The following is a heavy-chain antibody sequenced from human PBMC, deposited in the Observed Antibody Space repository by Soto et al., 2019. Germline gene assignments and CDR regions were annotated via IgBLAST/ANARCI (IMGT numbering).Heavy chain of an antibody. CDR1: GFSFNDAW. V-gene: IGHV3-15*07. D-gene: IGHD3-16*01. J-gene: IGHJ1*01. Sequence: GGSLRLSCAASGFSFNDAWMNWVRQAPGKGLEWVGRIKSKADSGTIDYAAPVKGRFTISRDDSENTLHLQMNSLKTEDTAVYYCTTDWERHPYWGQGTLVTVSS. CDR2: IKSKADSGTI. CDR3: TTDWERHPY.